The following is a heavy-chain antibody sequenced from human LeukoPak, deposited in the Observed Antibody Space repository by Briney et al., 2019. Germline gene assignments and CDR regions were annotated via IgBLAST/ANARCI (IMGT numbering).Heavy chain of an antibody. Sequence: PGGSLRLSCAASGFTFNSYGMHWVRQAPGKGLEWVAFIRYDGSNKYYADSVKGRFTISRDNSKNTLYLQMNSLRAEDTAVYYCAKEGIRPYYDILTGYYPDYWGQGTLVTVSS. D-gene: IGHD3-9*01. CDR3: AKEGIRPYYDILTGYYPDY. CDR1: GFTFNSYG. J-gene: IGHJ4*02. CDR2: IRYDGSNK. V-gene: IGHV3-30*02.